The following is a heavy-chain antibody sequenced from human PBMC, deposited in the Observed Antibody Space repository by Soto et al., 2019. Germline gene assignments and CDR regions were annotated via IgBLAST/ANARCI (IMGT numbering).Heavy chain of an antibody. Sequence: EVQLVESGGGLVQPGRPLRLSCVASGFTFDEYAMHWVRQAPGKGLEWVSGVSWNSDTIGYADSVKGRFTISRDNVKNSLYLQMNSLRPEDTALYYCAKVGGLGSYYGWGMDVWGQGTTVTVSS. J-gene: IGHJ6*02. CDR2: VSWNSDTI. D-gene: IGHD3-10*01. CDR1: GFTFDEYA. CDR3: AKVGGLGSYYGWGMDV. V-gene: IGHV3-9*01.